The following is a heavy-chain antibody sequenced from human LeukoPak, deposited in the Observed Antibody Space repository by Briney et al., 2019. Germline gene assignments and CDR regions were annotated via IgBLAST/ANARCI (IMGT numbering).Heavy chain of an antibody. CDR3: ARADCSSTSCLFDY. CDR2: ISSSGSTI. CDR1: GFTFSSYE. J-gene: IGHJ4*02. Sequence: QSGGSLRLSCAASGFTFSSYEMTWVRQAPGKGLEWVSYISSSGSTIYYADSVKGRFTISRDNAKNSLYLQMNSLRAEDTAVYYCARADCSSTSCLFDYWGQGTLVTVSS. V-gene: IGHV3-48*03. D-gene: IGHD2-2*01.